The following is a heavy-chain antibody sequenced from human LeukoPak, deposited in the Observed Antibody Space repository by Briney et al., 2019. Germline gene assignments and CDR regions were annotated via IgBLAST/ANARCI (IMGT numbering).Heavy chain of an antibody. J-gene: IGHJ4*02. CDR3: AKDRWATHRTSSSTQPYSFDY. Sequence: PGGSLRLSCVASDFTFSSFGMHWVRQAPGKGLEWVSFIRYDGSDTYYADSVKGRFIISRDNSRNMLYLQMSSLRAEDTAVYYCAKDRWATHRTSSSTQPYSFDYWGQGTLVTVSS. D-gene: IGHD4-23*01. CDR1: DFTFSSFG. V-gene: IGHV3-30*02. CDR2: IRYDGSDT.